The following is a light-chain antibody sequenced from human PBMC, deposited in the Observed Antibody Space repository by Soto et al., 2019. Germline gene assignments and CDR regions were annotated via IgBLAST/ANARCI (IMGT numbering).Light chain of an antibody. Sequence: ESVLTQSPDTLSLSPGERATLSCRASQTVSSNYLSWFQQRPGQAPRLLIYGASTRAAGIPDRFSGSGSGTDFTLTISSLEPEDFAVYYCQQRSNWSINPITFGQGTRLEIK. CDR3: QQRSNWSINPIT. CDR2: GAS. V-gene: IGKV3D-20*02. J-gene: IGKJ5*01. CDR1: QTVSSNY.